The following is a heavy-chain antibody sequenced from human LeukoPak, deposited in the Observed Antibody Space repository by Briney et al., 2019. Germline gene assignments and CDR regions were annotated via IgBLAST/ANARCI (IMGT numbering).Heavy chain of an antibody. CDR1: GGSIITYY. J-gene: IGHJ2*01. CDR3: SITAMVPAAMHTWCFDL. D-gene: IGHD2-2*01. CDR2: IYSSGRT. V-gene: IGHV4-4*07. Sequence: PSETLSLSCTVSGGSIITYYWSWIRQPAGKGLEWIGRIYSSGRTNYHPSLESRVTMSVDTSKNQFSLKLSSVTAADTAMYSCSITAMVPAAMHTWCFDLWGRGTLVTVSS.